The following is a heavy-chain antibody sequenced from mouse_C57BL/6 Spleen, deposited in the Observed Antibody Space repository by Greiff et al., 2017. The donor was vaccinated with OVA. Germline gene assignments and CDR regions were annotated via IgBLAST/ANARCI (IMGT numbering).Heavy chain of an antibody. V-gene: IGHV14-2*01. Sequence: EVLLVESGAELVKPGASVKLSCTASGFNIKDYYMHWVKQRTEQGLEWIGRIDPEDGATKYAPKFQGKATITADTSSNTAYLQLSSLTSEDTAVYYCARDSNYAMDYWGQGTSVTVSS. J-gene: IGHJ4*01. CDR3: ARDSNYAMDY. D-gene: IGHD2-5*01. CDR1: GFNIKDYY. CDR2: IDPEDGAT.